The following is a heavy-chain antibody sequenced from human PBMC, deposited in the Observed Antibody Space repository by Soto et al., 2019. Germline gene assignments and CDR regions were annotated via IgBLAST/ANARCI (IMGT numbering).Heavy chain of an antibody. D-gene: IGHD2-2*01. V-gene: IGHV4-31*03. J-gene: IGHJ4*02. CDR3: AAYHS. CDR2: IYYSGST. Sequence: CTVSGGTIINRCCHWIWIRQHPGKGLEWIGYIYYSGSTYYNPSLKSRVTTSLDTSKNQFSLKLSSVTAADAAVYYCAAYHSWGQGTLVTVSS. CDR1: GGTIINRCCH.